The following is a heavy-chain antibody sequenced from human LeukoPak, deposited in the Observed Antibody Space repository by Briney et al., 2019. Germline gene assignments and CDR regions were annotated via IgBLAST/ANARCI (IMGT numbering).Heavy chain of an antibody. CDR3: ARDPPRVVPATTAFDI. Sequence: GGSLRLSCAASGFTFSSYSMNWVRQAPGKGLEWVSSISSSSSYIYYADSVKGRFTISRDNAKNSLYLQMNSLRAEDTAVYYCARDPPRVVPATTAFDIWGQGTMVTVSS. CDR2: ISSSSSYI. V-gene: IGHV3-21*01. J-gene: IGHJ3*02. D-gene: IGHD2-2*01. CDR1: GFTFSSYS.